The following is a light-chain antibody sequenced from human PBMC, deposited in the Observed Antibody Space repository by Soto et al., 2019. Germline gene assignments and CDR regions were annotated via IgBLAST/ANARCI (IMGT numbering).Light chain of an antibody. CDR1: SXDVGGYNY. Sequence: QSALTQPASVSGSPGQSITISCTGTSXDVGGYNYVSWYQQDPGKAPKLMIYEVSNRPSGVSNRFSGSKSGNTASLTISGLQAEDEADYYCSSYTSSNTRVLGTGTKVTVL. CDR3: SSYTSSNTRV. CDR2: EVS. V-gene: IGLV2-14*01. J-gene: IGLJ1*01.